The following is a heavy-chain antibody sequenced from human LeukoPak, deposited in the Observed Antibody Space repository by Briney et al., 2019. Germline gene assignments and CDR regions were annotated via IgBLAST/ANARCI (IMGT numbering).Heavy chain of an antibody. CDR1: GFTVSYNY. V-gene: IGHV3-53*01. Sequence: PGGSLRLSCAASGFTVSYNYINWVRQAPGKGLEWVSVIYYSGTTCYADSVKGRFTISKDNSKNTVYLEMNSLRAEDTAVYYCARSYSSESSGWHRPVDCWGQGTLVTVSS. CDR3: ARSYSSESSGWHRPVDC. CDR2: IYYSGTT. D-gene: IGHD3-22*01. J-gene: IGHJ4*02.